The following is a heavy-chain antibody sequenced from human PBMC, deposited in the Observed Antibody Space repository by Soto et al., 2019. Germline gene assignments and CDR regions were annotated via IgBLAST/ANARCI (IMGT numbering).Heavy chain of an antibody. CDR3: ERGTPNCNYPP. Sequence: GGSLRLSCAASGFSLTSYAMHWVRQAPGKGLGWVAVISYDGTKKYYADSVKGRFTISRDNSKNTVYLQMNSLRTKDTAVYYCERGTPNCNYPPWGQGTLVIFSS. CDR2: ISYDGTKK. D-gene: IGHD1-7*01. CDR1: GFSLTSYA. V-gene: IGHV3-30-3*01. J-gene: IGHJ5*02.